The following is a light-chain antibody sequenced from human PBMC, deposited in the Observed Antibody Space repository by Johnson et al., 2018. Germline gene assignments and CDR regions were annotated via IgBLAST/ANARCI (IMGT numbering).Light chain of an antibody. J-gene: IGLJ1*01. CDR1: SSNIGNNY. V-gene: IGLV1-51*02. Sequence: QSVLTQPPSVSAAPGQKVTISCSGSSSNIGNNYVSWYQQLPGTAPTLLIYENNTRPSGIHDRFPGSQTGTSATLALTGLQTGDEADYYCGTWDSSLSAGNVFGTGTKVTVL. CDR2: ENN. CDR3: GTWDSSLSAGNV.